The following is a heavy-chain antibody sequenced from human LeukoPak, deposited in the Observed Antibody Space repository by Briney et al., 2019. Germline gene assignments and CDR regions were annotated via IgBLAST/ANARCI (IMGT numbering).Heavy chain of an antibody. Sequence: ASVKVSCKASGGTFSSYAISWVRQAPGQGLEWMGGIIPIFGTANYAQKFQGRVTITGDKSTSTAYMELSSLRSEDTAVYYCARRIIGYCSGGSCYLCAFDIWGQGTMVTVSS. CDR3: ARRIIGYCSGGSCYLCAFDI. V-gene: IGHV1-69*06. CDR2: IIPIFGTA. J-gene: IGHJ3*02. D-gene: IGHD2-15*01. CDR1: GGTFSSYA.